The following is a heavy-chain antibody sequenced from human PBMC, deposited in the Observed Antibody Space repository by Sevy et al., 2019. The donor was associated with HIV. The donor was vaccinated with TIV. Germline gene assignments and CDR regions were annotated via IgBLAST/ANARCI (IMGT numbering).Heavy chain of an antibody. CDR2: ISAYNGNT. D-gene: IGHD2-8*01. J-gene: IGHJ5*02. V-gene: IGHV1-18*01. CDR3: AGGDSVLMVYPNWFDP. CDR1: GYTFTSYG. Sequence: ASVKVSCKASGYTFTSYGISWVRQAPGQGLEWMGWISAYNGNTNYAQKLQGRVTMTTDTSTSTAYMELRSLRSDDTAVYYCAGGDSVLMVYPNWFDPWGQGTLVTVSS.